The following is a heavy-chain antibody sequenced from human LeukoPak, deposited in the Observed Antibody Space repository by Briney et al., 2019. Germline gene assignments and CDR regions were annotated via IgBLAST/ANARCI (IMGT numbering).Heavy chain of an antibody. D-gene: IGHD2-15*01. CDR1: GFTFSSYG. CDR3: ARALYCSGGSCYSGGMVY. CDR2: IWYEGSNK. V-gene: IGHV3-33*01. Sequence: AGGSLRLSCAASGFTFSSYGMHWVRQAPGKGLEWVAVIWYEGSNKYYADSVKGRFTISRDNSKNTLYLQMNSLRAEDTAVYYCARALYCSGGSCYSGGMVYWGQGTLVTVSS. J-gene: IGHJ4*02.